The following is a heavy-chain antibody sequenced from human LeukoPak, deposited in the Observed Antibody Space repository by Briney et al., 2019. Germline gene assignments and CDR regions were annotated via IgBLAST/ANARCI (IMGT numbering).Heavy chain of an antibody. J-gene: IGHJ4*02. CDR1: GFTFSSYA. Sequence: GGSLRLSCAASGFTFSSYAMSWVRQAPGKGLEWVAVIWYDGSNKYYADSVKGRFTISRDNSKNTLYLQMNSLRAEDTAVYYCARDGGELLIPDYWGQGTLVTVSS. V-gene: IGHV3-33*08. CDR3: ARDGGELLIPDY. D-gene: IGHD1-26*01. CDR2: IWYDGSNK.